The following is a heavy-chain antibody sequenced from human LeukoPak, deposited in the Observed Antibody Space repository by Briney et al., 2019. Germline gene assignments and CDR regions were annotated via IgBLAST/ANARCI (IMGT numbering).Heavy chain of an antibody. CDR3: ERGRTCIAVVGTGIYYYYGMDV. V-gene: IGHV4-61*01. Sequence: SETLSLTCTVSGGSVSSGSYYWSWIRQPPGKGLEWIGYIYYSGSTNYHPSLKSRVTISVDTSKNQFSLKLSSVTAADTAVYYCERGRTCIAVVGTGIYYYYGMDVWGQGTTVTVSS. CDR1: GGSVSSGSYY. D-gene: IGHD6-19*01. J-gene: IGHJ6*02. CDR2: IYYSGST.